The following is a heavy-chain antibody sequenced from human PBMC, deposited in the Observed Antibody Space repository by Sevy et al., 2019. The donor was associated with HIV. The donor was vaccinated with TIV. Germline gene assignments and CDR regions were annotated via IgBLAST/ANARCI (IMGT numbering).Heavy chain of an antibody. D-gene: IGHD3-3*01. Sequence: SGPTLVKPTQTLTLTCTFSGFSLSTKGMGVGWIRQPPGKALEWLAFFFWDDDKRYSPSLKARLTIAQDTSKNQVVLTMIDMDPVDTATYFCARTALTYYDLWSGYSVNSCFNYWGQGTLVTVS. CDR3: ARTALTYYDLWSGYSVNSCFNY. J-gene: IGHJ4*02. V-gene: IGHV2-5*02. CDR2: FFWDDDK. CDR1: GFSLSTKGMG.